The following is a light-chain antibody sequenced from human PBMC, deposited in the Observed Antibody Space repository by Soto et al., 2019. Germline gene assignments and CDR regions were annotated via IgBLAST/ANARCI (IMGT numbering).Light chain of an antibody. V-gene: IGLV2-14*01. CDR2: EVS. J-gene: IGLJ2*01. Sequence: QSALTQPASVSGSPGQSITISCTGTSSDVGGYNYVSWYQQHPGKPPKLMIYEVSNRPSGVSNRFSGSKSGNTTSLTISGLQAEDEADYYCSSYTSSSTLYVVFGGGTKVTVL. CDR3: SSYTSSSTLYVV. CDR1: SSDVGGYNY.